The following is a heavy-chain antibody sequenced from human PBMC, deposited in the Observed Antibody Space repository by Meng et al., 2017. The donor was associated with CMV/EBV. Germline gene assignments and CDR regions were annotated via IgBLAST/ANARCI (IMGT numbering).Heavy chain of an antibody. CDR3: ARGRRLRPFDY. Sequence: SLAFGFYCGAFCGYYGSRIRQPPGKGLEWIGEINHSGSTNYNPSLKSRVTISVDTSKNQFSLKLSSVTAADTAVYYCARGRRLRPFDYWGQGTLVTVSS. J-gene: IGHJ4*02. CDR2: INHSGST. CDR1: CGAFCGYY. V-gene: IGHV4-34*01. D-gene: IGHD5-12*01.